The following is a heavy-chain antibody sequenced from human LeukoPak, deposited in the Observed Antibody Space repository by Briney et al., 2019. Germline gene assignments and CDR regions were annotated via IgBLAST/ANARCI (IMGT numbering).Heavy chain of an antibody. CDR1: GFTFSSYA. CDR2: ISGSGGST. J-gene: IGHJ4*02. Sequence: PGGSLRLSCAASGFTFSSYAMSWVRQAPGKGLEWVSAISGSGGSTYYADSVKGRFTISRDNSKNTPYLQMNSLRAEDTAVYYCAKDKAWELLGTFDYWGQGTLVTVSS. V-gene: IGHV3-23*01. D-gene: IGHD1-26*01. CDR3: AKDKAWELLGTFDY.